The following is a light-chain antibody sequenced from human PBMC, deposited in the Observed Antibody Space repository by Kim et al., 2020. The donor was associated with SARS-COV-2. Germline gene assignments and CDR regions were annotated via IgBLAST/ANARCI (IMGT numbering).Light chain of an antibody. Sequence: VALGQTVRITCQGETLRSYYATWHQQKPGQAPIIVIYGKNNRPAGIPDRFSGSSSGNTASLTNTGTQAGDEADYYCNSRDSNDNVVFGGGTQLTVL. J-gene: IGLJ2*01. CDR1: TLRSYY. CDR2: GKN. V-gene: IGLV3-19*01. CDR3: NSRDSNDNVV.